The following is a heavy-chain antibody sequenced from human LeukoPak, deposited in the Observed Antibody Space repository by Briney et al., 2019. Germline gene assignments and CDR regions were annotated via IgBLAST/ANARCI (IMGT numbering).Heavy chain of an antibody. CDR1: GFTFSSYA. V-gene: IGHV3-30*04. CDR3: ARESGIAAAGTNYHHNPVIGISQDTVTTLGPFDY. D-gene: IGHD6-13*01. CDR2: ISYDGSNK. Sequence: GGSLRLSCAASGFTFSSYAMHWVRQAPGKGLEWVAVISYDGSNKYYADSVKGRFTISRDNSKNTLYLQMNSLRAEDTAVYYCARESGIAAAGTNYHHNPVIGISQDTVTTLGPFDYWGQGTLVTVSS. J-gene: IGHJ4*02.